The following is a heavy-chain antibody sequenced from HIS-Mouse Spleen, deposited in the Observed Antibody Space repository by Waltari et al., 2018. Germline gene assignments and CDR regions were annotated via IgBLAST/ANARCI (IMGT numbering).Heavy chain of an antibody. CDR3: AREIPYSSSWYDWYFDL. CDR1: GGSISSSSYY. V-gene: IGHV4-39*07. CDR2: NYYSGRT. Sequence: QLQLQESGPGLVKPSETLSLTCTVSGGSISSSSYYWGWIRQPQGKGLGWIGSNYYSGRTYYNPSLKSRVTISVDTSKNQFSLKLSSVTAADTAVYYCAREIPYSSSWYDWYFDLWGRGTLVTVSS. J-gene: IGHJ2*01. D-gene: IGHD6-13*01.